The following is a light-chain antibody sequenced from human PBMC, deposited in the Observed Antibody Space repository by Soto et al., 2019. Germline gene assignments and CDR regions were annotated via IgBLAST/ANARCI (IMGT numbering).Light chain of an antibody. V-gene: IGLV2-14*03. CDR1: SSDGGGSDF. J-gene: IGLJ1*01. Sequence: QSALTQPASVSGSPGQSITISCTGTSSDGGGSDFVSWYQQYPGKAPRLMIYDVSNRPSGVSNRFSGSKSGNTASLTISGLQAEDEADYYCISYTIKTCYVFGTG. CDR2: DVS. CDR3: ISYTIKTCYV.